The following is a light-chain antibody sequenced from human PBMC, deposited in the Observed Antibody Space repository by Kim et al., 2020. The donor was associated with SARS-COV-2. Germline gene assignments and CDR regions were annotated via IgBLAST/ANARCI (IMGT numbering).Light chain of an antibody. V-gene: IGLV2-14*03. Sequence: GQSITISLTGNSSDYSDYNYVSWYQQHPGKAPKVMIYDGINRPSGVSNRFSGSKSANTASLTISGLQAEDEADYYCSSYTSTSTYVFGSGTKVTVL. CDR3: SSYTSTSTYV. J-gene: IGLJ1*01. CDR1: SSDYSDYNY. CDR2: DGI.